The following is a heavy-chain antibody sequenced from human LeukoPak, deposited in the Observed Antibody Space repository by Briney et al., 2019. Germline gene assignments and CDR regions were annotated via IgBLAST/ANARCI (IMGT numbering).Heavy chain of an antibody. J-gene: IGHJ4*02. Sequence: GGSLRLSCAASGFTFSSYGMHWVRQAPGKGLEWVAVIWYDGSNKCYADSVKGRFTISRDNSKNTLYLQMNSLRAEDTAVYYCASGTSSDYWGQGTLVTVSS. CDR3: ASGTSSDY. CDR2: IWYDGSNK. V-gene: IGHV3-33*01. D-gene: IGHD2/OR15-2a*01. CDR1: GFTFSSYG.